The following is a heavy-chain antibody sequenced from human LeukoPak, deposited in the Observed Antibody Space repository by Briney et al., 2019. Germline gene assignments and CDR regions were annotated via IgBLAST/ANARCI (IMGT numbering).Heavy chain of an antibody. V-gene: IGHV4-4*07. D-gene: IGHD3-10*01. J-gene: IGHJ3*02. CDR2: IYSSGNS. CDR1: GGSISSHYY. Sequence: PSETLSLTCTVSGGSISSHYYWNWFRQPAGKGLEWIGRIYSSGNSYYNASLQSRITMSVDTSRNQFSLKLNSVTAADTAVYYCAKSNGYGLIDIWGQGTMVTVSS. CDR3: AKSNGYGLIDI.